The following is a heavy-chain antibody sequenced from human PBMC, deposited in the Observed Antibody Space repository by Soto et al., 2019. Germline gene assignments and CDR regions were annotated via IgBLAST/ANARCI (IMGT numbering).Heavy chain of an antibody. CDR1: GYTFTSYY. Sequence: ASVKVSCKASGYTFTSYYMHWVRQAPGQGLEWMGIINTSGGSTSYAQKFQGRVTMTRDTSTSTVYMELSSLRSEDTAVYFFALVDSSSWYRAKGAFDIWGQGTMVTVSS. CDR3: ALVDSSSWYRAKGAFDI. V-gene: IGHV1-46*01. CDR2: INTSGGST. D-gene: IGHD6-13*01. J-gene: IGHJ3*02.